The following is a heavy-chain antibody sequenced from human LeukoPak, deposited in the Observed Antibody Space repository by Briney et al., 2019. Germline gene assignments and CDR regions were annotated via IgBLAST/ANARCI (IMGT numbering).Heavy chain of an antibody. V-gene: IGHV4-59*01. Sequence: SETLSLTCAVYGGSFSGYYWSWIRQPPGKGLEWIGYINYSGSTNYNPSLKSRVTISVDTSKNQFSLKLSSVTAADTAVYYCARESLTYYYDSSGYSRHRLFDYWGQGTLVTVSS. J-gene: IGHJ4*02. D-gene: IGHD3-22*01. CDR3: ARESLTYYYDSSGYSRHRLFDY. CDR2: INYSGST. CDR1: GGSFSGYY.